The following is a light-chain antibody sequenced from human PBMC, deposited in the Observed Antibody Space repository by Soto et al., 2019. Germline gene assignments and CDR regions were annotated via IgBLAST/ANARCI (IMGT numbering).Light chain of an antibody. V-gene: IGLV2-14*01. CDR2: DVS. J-gene: IGLJ3*02. CDR1: NSAVGGYNY. Sequence: QSALTQPASVSGSPGQSITISCTGTNSAVGGYNYVSWYQQHPGKAPKLMVYDVSNRPSGVSNRFSGSKSGNTASLTISGLQAEDEADYYCSSYTSSSTPWVFGGGTKVTVL. CDR3: SSYTSSSTPWV.